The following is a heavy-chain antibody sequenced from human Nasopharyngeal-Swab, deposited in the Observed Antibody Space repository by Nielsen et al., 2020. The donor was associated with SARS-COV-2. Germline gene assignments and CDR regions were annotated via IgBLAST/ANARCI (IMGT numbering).Heavy chain of an antibody. D-gene: IGHD3-9*01. CDR2: IRASNGNT. J-gene: IGHJ6*02. CDR3: ARGSLTGYTRYYYYGLDV. V-gene: IGHV1-18*01. Sequence: WVRQPPGQGLEWMGWIRASNGNTDYAQKLQDRVTMTTDTSTSTAYMELRSLRSDDTAVYYCARGSLTGYTRYYYYGLDVWGQGTTVTVSS.